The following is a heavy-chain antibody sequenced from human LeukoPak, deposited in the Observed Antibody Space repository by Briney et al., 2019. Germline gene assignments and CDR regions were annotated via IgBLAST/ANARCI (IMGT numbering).Heavy chain of an antibody. Sequence: GASVKVSCKASGGTFSSYAISWVRQAPGQGLEWMGGIIPIFGTANYAQKFQGRVTITADESTSTAYMELSSLRSEDTAVYYCARDRYYDFWSGYSPGPNYYYYMDVWGKGTTVTVSS. J-gene: IGHJ6*03. D-gene: IGHD3-3*01. CDR3: ARDRYYDFWSGYSPGPNYYYYMDV. CDR2: IIPIFGTA. V-gene: IGHV1-69*13. CDR1: GGTFSSYA.